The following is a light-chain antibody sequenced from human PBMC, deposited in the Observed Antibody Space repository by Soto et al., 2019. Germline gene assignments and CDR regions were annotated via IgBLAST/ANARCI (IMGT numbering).Light chain of an antibody. CDR1: VSVSSNY. CDR3: PQYGSAPWT. J-gene: IGKJ1*01. Sequence: EIVLTQSPGTLSSSPGERATLSCRASVSVSSNYLAWYQQRAGQAPRLLIYAASNRARGIPDRFGGSGSGTDFTLTVSTLEPEDFAVYYCPQYGSAPWTFGQGTKV. CDR2: AAS. V-gene: IGKV3-20*01.